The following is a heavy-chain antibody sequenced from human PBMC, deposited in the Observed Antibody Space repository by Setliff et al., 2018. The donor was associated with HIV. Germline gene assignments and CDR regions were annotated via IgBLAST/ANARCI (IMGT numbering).Heavy chain of an antibody. CDR2: IQYDGSDK. CDR1: GFTFSGYG. D-gene: IGHD3-22*01. CDR3: AKVYYDSSGYRYYFDY. J-gene: IGHJ4*02. Sequence: SLRLSCAASGFTFSGYGMHWVRQAPGKGLEWVAFIQYDGSDKYYADSVKGRFTISRDNSKNTLYLQMNSLRAEDTAVYYCAKVYYDSSGYRYYFDYWGQGTLVTVSS. V-gene: IGHV3-30*02.